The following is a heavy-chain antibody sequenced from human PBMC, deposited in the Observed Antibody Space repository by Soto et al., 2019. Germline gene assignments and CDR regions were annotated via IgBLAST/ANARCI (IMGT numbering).Heavy chain of an antibody. Sequence: QVQLQESGPGLVKPSETLSLTCTVSGGSISSYYWSWIRQPAGKGLEWIGRIYTSGYTNYNPSLKGRVTMSVDTSKAPFSLKLSSVTAAATAMYYCARVTGTTGYFDYWGQGTLVTVSS. CDR1: GGSISSYY. J-gene: IGHJ4*02. V-gene: IGHV4-4*07. D-gene: IGHD1-20*01. CDR2: IYTSGYT. CDR3: ARVTGTTGYFDY.